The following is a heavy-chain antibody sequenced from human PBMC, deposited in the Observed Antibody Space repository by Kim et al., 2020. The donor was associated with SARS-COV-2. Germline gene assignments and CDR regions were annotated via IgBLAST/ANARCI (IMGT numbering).Heavy chain of an antibody. D-gene: IGHD3-22*01. CDR1: GGSFSGYY. Sequence: SETLSLTCAVYGGSFSGYYWSWIRQPPEKGLEWIGEINHSGSTNYNPSLKSRVTISVDTSKNQFSLKLSSVTAADTAVYYCAREPPGYYYDSSGYYLYRGEIKKTKNAFDIWGQGTMVTVSS. CDR3: AREPPGYYYDSSGYYLYRGEIKKTKNAFDI. V-gene: IGHV4-34*01. J-gene: IGHJ3*02. CDR2: INHSGST.